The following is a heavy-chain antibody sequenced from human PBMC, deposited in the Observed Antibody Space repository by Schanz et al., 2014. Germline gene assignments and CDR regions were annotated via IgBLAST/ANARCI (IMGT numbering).Heavy chain of an antibody. CDR3: AKDIGGAVAAPVYDS. D-gene: IGHD2-15*01. V-gene: IGHV3-23*04. CDR1: GFTFSNAW. CDR2: ISGGGGST. Sequence: VQLVESGGGLVKPGGSLRLSCGASGFTFSNAWMTWVRQAPGKGLEWVSSISGGGGSTRYGDSLRGRFYISRDNSKNTLYLQMSSLRGDDTAVYYCAKDIGGAVAAPVYDSWGQGTLVTVSS. J-gene: IGHJ4*02.